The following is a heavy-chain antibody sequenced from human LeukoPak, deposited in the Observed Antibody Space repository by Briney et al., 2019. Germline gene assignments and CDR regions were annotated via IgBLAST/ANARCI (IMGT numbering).Heavy chain of an antibody. J-gene: IGHJ4*02. CDR2: IYYSGST. D-gene: IGHD1-26*01. CDR3: ARRNDVGRIDY. Sequence: KPSETLSLTCTVSGGSISSGGYSWSWIRQHPGKGLEWIGYIYYSGSTYYNPSLKSRVTISVDTSKNQFSLKLSSVTAADTAVYYCARRNDVGRIDYWGQGTLVTVSS. CDR1: GGSISSGGYS. V-gene: IGHV4-31*03.